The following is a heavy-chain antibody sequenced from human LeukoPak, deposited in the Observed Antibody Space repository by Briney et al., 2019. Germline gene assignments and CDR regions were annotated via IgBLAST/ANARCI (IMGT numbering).Heavy chain of an antibody. D-gene: IGHD5-18*01. CDR1: GFTFSSYA. V-gene: IGHV3-23*01. CDR3: ASPSPGYSYGYNY. Sequence: PGGSLRVSCAASGFTFSSYAMSWVRQAPGNGLEWVSAISGSGGSTYYADSVKGRFTISRDNSKNTLYLQMNSLRAEDTAVYYCASPSPGYSYGYNYWGQGTLVTVSS. J-gene: IGHJ4*02. CDR2: ISGSGGST.